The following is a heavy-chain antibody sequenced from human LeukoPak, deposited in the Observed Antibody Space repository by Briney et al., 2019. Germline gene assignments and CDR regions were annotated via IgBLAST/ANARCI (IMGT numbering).Heavy chain of an antibody. Sequence: GGSLRLSCVVSGFTVSSNYMSWFRQAPGKGLEWVSVIYSGGSTYYADSVKGRFTISRDNSKNTLYLQMNSLRAEDTAVYYCARERGHLDYWGQGALVTVSS. CDR3: ARERGHLDY. CDR2: IYSGGST. J-gene: IGHJ4*02. V-gene: IGHV3-66*01. CDR1: GFTVSSNY. D-gene: IGHD6-25*01.